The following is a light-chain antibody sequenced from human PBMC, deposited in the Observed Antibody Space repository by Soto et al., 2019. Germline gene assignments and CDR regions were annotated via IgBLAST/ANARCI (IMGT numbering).Light chain of an antibody. CDR3: QQYGSSPPMYT. J-gene: IGKJ2*01. V-gene: IGKV3-20*01. CDR2: GAS. Sequence: EIVLTQSPGTLSLSPGERATLSCRASQSVSSSYLAWYQQKPGQAPRLLIYGASSRATGIPDSFSGSGSGTDFNLTISRLEPEDFAVYYCQQYGSSPPMYTFGQGNKLEIK. CDR1: QSVSSSY.